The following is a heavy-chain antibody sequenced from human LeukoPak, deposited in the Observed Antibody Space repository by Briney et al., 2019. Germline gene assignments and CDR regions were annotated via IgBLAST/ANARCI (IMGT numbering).Heavy chain of an antibody. CDR1: GGSFSGYY. J-gene: IGHJ6*03. Sequence: SETLSLTCTVYGGSFSGYYWSWIRQPPGKGLEWIGEINHSGSTNYNPSLKSRVTISVDTSKNQFSLKLSSVTAADTAVYYCARVFDSGSQAYFYYMDVWGKGTTVTIFS. CDR3: ARVFDSGSQAYFYYMDV. CDR2: INHSGST. D-gene: IGHD3-10*01. V-gene: IGHV4-34*01.